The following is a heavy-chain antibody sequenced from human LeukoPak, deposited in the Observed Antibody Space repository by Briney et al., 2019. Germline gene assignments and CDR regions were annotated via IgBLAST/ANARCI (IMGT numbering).Heavy chain of an antibody. CDR3: ARDHAAAGSHNWFDP. Sequence: GGSLRLSCAGSEFTFSSYSMNWVRQAPGKGLEWVSSISGSSRDIYYADSVKGRFSISRDNAKNSLYLQMNSLRAEDTAMYYCARDHAAAGSHNWFDPWGQGTLVTVSS. CDR2: ISGSSRDI. V-gene: IGHV3-21*04. J-gene: IGHJ5*02. CDR1: EFTFSSYS. D-gene: IGHD6-25*01.